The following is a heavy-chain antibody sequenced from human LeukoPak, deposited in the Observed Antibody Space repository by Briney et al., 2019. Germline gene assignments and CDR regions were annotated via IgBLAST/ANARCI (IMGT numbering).Heavy chain of an antibody. CDR3: ATEPYSSGWS. Sequence: PGGSLRLSCAASGFIFSNYEMVWVRQAPGKGLEWVSAISGSGGSTYYADSVKGRFTISRDNSKNTLYLQMNSLRAEDTAVYYRATEPYSSGWSWGQGTLVTVSS. J-gene: IGHJ5*02. CDR1: GFIFSNYE. V-gene: IGHV3-23*01. D-gene: IGHD6-19*01. CDR2: ISGSGGST.